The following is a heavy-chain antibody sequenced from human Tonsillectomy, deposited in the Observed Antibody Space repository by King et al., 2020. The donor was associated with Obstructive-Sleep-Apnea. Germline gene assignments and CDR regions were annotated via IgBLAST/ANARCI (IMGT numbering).Heavy chain of an antibody. J-gene: IGHJ3*02. V-gene: IGHV4-39*07. D-gene: IGHD4-17*01. CDR1: GCSVSSSSYY. CDR2: IYYSGST. CDR3: ARPVREGYGDLCVFHI. Sequence: QLQESGPGLVKPSETLSLTCTVSGCSVSSSSYYWGWIRQPPGKGLEWIGSIYYSGSTHYNPSLKSRVTISQDTSKNQFSLKLSSVTAADTAVYYCARPVREGYGDLCVFHIWGQGTMVTVSS.